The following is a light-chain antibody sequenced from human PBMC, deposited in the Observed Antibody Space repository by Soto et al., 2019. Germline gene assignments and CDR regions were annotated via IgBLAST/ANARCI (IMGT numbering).Light chain of an antibody. CDR2: DAS. V-gene: IGKV3-11*01. J-gene: IGKJ3*01. CDR1: QSVSSY. Sequence: EIVLTQSPATLSLSPGERATLSCRASQSVSSYLAWYQQKPGQAPRLLISDASNRATGIPARFSGSGSGTDFTLSISSLEPEDFAVYYCQQRSDWPKFTFGPGTKVDIK. CDR3: QQRSDWPKFT.